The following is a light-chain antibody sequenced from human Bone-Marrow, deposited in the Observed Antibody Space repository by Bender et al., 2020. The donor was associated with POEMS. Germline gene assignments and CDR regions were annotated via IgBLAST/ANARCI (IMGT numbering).Light chain of an antibody. Sequence: QSVVIQPPSASGTPGQRVTISCSGSSSSIGSKYFYWYQHLPGTAPKLLIYRNDQRPSGVPDRFSGSKSGTSASLTISGLLAEDEADYYCCSYVGVRTFVFGSGTKVTVL. CDR1: SSSIGSKY. CDR3: CSYVGVRTFV. J-gene: IGLJ1*01. V-gene: IGLV1-47*01. CDR2: RND.